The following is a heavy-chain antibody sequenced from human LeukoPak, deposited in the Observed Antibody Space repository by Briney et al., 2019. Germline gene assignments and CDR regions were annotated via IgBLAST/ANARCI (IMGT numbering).Heavy chain of an antibody. V-gene: IGHV1-18*01. D-gene: IGHD1-14*01. Sequence: ASVKVSCKASGYTFTSYGISWVRQAPGQGLEWMGWISAYNGNTNYAQKLQGRVTMTRDTSTSTVHMELSSLRSEDTAVYYCARDFRKSDYWGQGTLVTVSS. CDR2: ISAYNGNT. CDR1: GYTFTSYG. J-gene: IGHJ4*02. CDR3: ARDFRKSDY.